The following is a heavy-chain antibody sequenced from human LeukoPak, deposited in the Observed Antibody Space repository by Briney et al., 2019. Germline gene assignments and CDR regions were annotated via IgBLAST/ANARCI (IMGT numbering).Heavy chain of an antibody. CDR1: GYTFTSYG. Sequence: ASVKVSCKASGYTFTSYGISWVRQAPGQGLEWMGWISAYNGNTNYAQKLQGRVTMTTDTSTSTAYMELRSLGSDDTAVYYCARDRKGSGWAHNWFDPWGQGTLVTVSS. CDR2: ISAYNGNT. J-gene: IGHJ5*02. D-gene: IGHD6-19*01. CDR3: ARDRKGSGWAHNWFDP. V-gene: IGHV1-18*01.